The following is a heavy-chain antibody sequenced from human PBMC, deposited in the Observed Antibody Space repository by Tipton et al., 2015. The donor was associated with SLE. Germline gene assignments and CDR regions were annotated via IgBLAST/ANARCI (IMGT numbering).Heavy chain of an antibody. CDR1: GGSISSYY. CDR3: ARAEGSWDAFDI. D-gene: IGHD2-15*01. Sequence: TLSLTCTVSGGSISSYYWTWIRQHPGKGLAWIGHINYGGSTYYKPSLKSRLTISVDTSKNQFSLKLSSVTAADTAVYYCARAEGSWDAFDIWGQGTMVTVSS. V-gene: IGHV4-31*03. CDR2: INYGGST. J-gene: IGHJ3*02.